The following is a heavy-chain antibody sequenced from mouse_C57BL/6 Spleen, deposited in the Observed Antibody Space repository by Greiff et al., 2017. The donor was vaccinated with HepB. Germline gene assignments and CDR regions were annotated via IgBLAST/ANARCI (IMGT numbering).Heavy chain of an antibody. V-gene: IGHV1-39*01. J-gene: IGHJ4*01. CDR2: INPNYGTT. CDR1: GYSFTDYN. CDR3: ASQSYYGSSPYAMDY. Sequence: VQLQQSGPELVKPGASVKISCKASGYSFTDYNMNWVKQSNGKSLEWIGVINPNYGTTSYNQKFKGKATLTVDQSSSTAYMQLNSLTSEDSAVYYCASQSYYGSSPYAMDYWGQGTSVTVSS. D-gene: IGHD1-1*01.